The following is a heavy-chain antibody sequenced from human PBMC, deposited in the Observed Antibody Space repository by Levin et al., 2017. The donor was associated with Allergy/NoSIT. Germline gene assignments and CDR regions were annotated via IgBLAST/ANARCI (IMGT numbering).Heavy chain of an antibody. CDR1: GGSINNYY. J-gene: IGHJ4*02. CDR3: ARVSGGGQQPLIHYYFDY. Sequence: SETLSLTCTVSGGSINNYYWSWVRQPPGKGLEWVGYIYYSGGTDYNPSLKSRVTISLDTSKNQFSLKLTSVTAADTAVYYCARVSGGGQQPLIHYYFDYWGQGTLVTVSS. D-gene: IGHD3-10*01. CDR2: IYYSGGT. V-gene: IGHV4-59*01.